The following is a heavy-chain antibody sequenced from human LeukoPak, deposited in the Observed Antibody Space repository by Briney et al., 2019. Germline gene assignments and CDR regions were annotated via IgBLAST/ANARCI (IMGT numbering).Heavy chain of an antibody. V-gene: IGHV1-2*02. CDR2: INPHSGGT. Sequence: GASVKVSCKASGYTFTGYYMHWVRQAPGQGLEWIAWINPHSGGTNYAQKFQGRVTMTRDTSISTAYMELSRLRSDDTAVYYCARKERGDTYYYDSSGHADHWGQGTLVTVSS. J-gene: IGHJ4*02. CDR3: ARKERGDTYYYDSSGHADH. CDR1: GYTFTGYY. D-gene: IGHD3-22*01.